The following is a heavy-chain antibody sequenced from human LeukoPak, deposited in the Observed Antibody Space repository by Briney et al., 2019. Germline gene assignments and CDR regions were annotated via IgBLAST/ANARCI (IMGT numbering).Heavy chain of an antibody. CDR1: GFTFSSHI. J-gene: IGHJ4*02. CDR2: ISSGSSSI. Sequence: GGSLRLSCATSGFTFSSHIMNWVRQAPGKGLEWVSYISSGSSSIYYADSVKGRFTFSRDNAKNSLYLQMNSLRDEDTAIYYCARDRAPTDYWGQGTLVTVSS. CDR3: ARDRAPTDY. V-gene: IGHV3-48*02.